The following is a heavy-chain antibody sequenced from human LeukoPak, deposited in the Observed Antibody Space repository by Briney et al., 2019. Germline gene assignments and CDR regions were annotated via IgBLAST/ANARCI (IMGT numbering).Heavy chain of an antibody. V-gene: IGHV3-48*04. CDR3: ARDGTPHYTTGWVFFDY. D-gene: IGHD6-25*01. CDR2: IGGSGSAI. CDR1: GFIVSSYW. J-gene: IGHJ4*02. Sequence: GGSLRLSCAASGFIVSSYWMHWVRQAPGKGLEWLSYIGGSGSAIHYADSVKGRFTISRDNAENSLYLQMNSLRAEDTAVYYCARDGTPHYTTGWVFFDYWGQGTLVTVSS.